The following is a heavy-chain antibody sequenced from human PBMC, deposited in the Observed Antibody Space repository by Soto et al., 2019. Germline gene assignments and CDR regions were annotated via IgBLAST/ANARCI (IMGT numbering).Heavy chain of an antibody. V-gene: IGHV3-7*01. CDR2: IKEDGSEK. Sequence: EVQVVESGGGLVQPGGSLRLSCAASGFTFSSYWMSWVRQAPGKGLEWVANIKEDGSEKNYVDSVKGQFTISRDNAKNSLYLQMNGLSAEDTAVYYCSRERYYYGSGDYWGQGTLVTVSS. J-gene: IGHJ4*02. CDR1: GFTFSSYW. D-gene: IGHD3-10*01. CDR3: SRERYYYGSGDY.